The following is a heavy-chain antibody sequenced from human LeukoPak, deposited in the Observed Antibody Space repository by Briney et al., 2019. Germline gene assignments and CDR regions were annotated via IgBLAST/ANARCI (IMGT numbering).Heavy chain of an antibody. CDR1: GFTISSNY. CDR2: IYSGGST. Sequence: GGSLRLSCAASGFTISSNYMSWVRQAPGKGLEWVSVIYSGGSTYYADSVKGRFTISRDNSKNTLYLQMNSLRAEDTAVYYCARDGYGDFFDYWGQGTLVTVSS. J-gene: IGHJ4*02. V-gene: IGHV3-53*01. D-gene: IGHD4-17*01. CDR3: ARDGYGDFFDY.